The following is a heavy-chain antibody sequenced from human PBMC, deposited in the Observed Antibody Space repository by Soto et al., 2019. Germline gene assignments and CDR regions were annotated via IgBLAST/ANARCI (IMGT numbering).Heavy chain of an antibody. J-gene: IGHJ4*02. CDR2: ISSNGGST. V-gene: IGHV3-64*01. CDR1: GFTFSSYA. Sequence: GGSLRLSCAASGFTFSSYAMHWVRQAPGKGLEYVSAISSNGGSTYYANSVKGRFTISRDNSKNTLYLQMGSLRAEDMAVYYCARSEGGEWLRLYFLGFDYWGQGTLVTVSS. D-gene: IGHD5-12*01. CDR3: ARSEGGEWLRLYFLGFDY.